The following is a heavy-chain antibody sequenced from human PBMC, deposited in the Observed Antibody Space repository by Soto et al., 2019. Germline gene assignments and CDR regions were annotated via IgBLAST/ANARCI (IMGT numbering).Heavy chain of an antibody. CDR1: GGSISSGGYY. Sequence: PSETPSLTCTVSGGSISSGGYYWSWIRQHPGKGLEWIGYIYYSGSTYYNPSLKSRVTISVDTSKNQFSLKLRSVTAADTAVYYCARGPYYDFWSGYYRYYYYGMDVWGQGTTVTVSS. J-gene: IGHJ6*02. V-gene: IGHV4-31*03. D-gene: IGHD3-3*01. CDR2: IYYSGST. CDR3: ARGPYYDFWSGYYRYYYYGMDV.